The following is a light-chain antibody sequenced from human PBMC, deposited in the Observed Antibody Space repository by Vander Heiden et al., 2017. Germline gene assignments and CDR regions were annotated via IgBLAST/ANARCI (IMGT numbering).Light chain of an antibody. CDR3: EVWDSGSDHWL. Sequence: YVLTQPPSVSVAPGQTAKITCGGDDIGSRSGQWYQERAGQAPVLVIYDDRDRPSGIPERFSGYNSGNTASLTISRVEAGDEAAYYCEVWDSGSDHWLFGGGTKLTVL. V-gene: IGLV3-21*02. CDR2: DDR. CDR1: DIGSRS. J-gene: IGLJ3*02.